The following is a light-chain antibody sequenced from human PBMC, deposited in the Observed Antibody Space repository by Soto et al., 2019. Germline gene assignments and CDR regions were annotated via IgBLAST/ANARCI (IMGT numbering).Light chain of an antibody. CDR1: SSDFGSYNL. Sequence: QSALTQPASVSGSPGQSITISCTGTSSDFGSYNLVSWYQQHPGKDPKLMIYEGSKRPSGVSDRFSGSKSGYTASLTISGLQAEDEADYYCCSYAGSSTLVFGGGTKLTVL. V-gene: IGLV2-23*01. CDR3: CSYAGSSTLV. J-gene: IGLJ2*01. CDR2: EGS.